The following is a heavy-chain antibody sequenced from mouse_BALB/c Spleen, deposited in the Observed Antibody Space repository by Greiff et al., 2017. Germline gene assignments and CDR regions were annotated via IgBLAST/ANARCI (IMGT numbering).Heavy chain of an antibody. V-gene: IGHV1S41*01. CDR3: ASIYYDYAGGAMDY. D-gene: IGHD2-4*01. Sequence: DLVKPGASVKLSCKASGYTFTSYWINWIKQRPGQGLEWIGRIAPGSGSTYYNEMFKGKATLTVDTSSSTAYILLSSLSSEDSAVYFCASIYYDYAGGAMDYWGQGTSVTVSS. J-gene: IGHJ4*01. CDR2: IAPGSGST. CDR1: GYTFTSYW.